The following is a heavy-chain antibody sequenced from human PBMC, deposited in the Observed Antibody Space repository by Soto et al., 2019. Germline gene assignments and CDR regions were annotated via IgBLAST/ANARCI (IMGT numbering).Heavy chain of an antibody. V-gene: IGHV3-48*04. CDR2: ISPSGATI. J-gene: IGHJ6*02. CDR3: ARDLSSCSSARCYSYYYGMDV. D-gene: IGHD2-2*01. CDR1: GFSLTSCS. Sequence: GGSLRLSCAVSGFSLTSCSMTWVRQVPGKGLEWVSYISPSGATIHYADSVKGRFTISRDNAKNTLYLQMNSLRAEDTAVYYCARDLSSCSSARCYSYYYGMDVWGQGTTVTVSS.